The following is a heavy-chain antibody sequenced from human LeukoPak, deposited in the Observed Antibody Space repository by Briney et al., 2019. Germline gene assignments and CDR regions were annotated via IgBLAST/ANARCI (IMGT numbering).Heavy chain of an antibody. CDR3: ARETDSALFDY. CDR2: ISSSGSTI. V-gene: IGHV3-48*04. J-gene: IGHJ4*02. Sequence: GGSLRLSCAASGFTFSSYGMHWVRQAPGKGLEWVSYISSSGSTIYYADSVKGRFIISRDNAKNSLYLQMNSLRAEDTAVYYCARETDSALFDYWGQGTLVTVSS. D-gene: IGHD1-26*01. CDR1: GFTFSSYG.